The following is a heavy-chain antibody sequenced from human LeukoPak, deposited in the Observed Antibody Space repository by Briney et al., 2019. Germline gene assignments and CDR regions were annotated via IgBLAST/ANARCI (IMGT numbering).Heavy chain of an antibody. CDR1: GFTFSGYG. CDR2: IHYDGSNK. D-gene: IGHD4-23*01. V-gene: IGHV3-30*02. Sequence: GGSLRLSCAASGFTFSGYGMHCVRQAPGKGLEWVAFIHYDGSNKYYADSVKGRFTISRDNSKNTLDLQTNSLGAEDTAVYYCAKDHGGSFDYWGQGTLVTVSS. J-gene: IGHJ4*02. CDR3: AKDHGGSFDY.